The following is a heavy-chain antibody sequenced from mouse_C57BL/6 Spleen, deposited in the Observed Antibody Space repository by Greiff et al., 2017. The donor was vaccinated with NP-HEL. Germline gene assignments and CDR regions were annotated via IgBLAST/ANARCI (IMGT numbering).Heavy chain of an antibody. J-gene: IGHJ1*03. Sequence: QVQLQQPGAELVKPGASVKVSCKASGYTFTSYWMHWVKQRPGQGLEWIGRIHPSDSDTNYNQQFKGKATLTVDKSSSTAYMQLSSLTSEDSAVYYCAIPSGSFYWYFDVWGTATTVTVSS. V-gene: IGHV1-74*01. CDR2: IHPSDSDT. CDR3: AIPSGSFYWYFDV. CDR1: GYTFTSYW. D-gene: IGHD4-1*01.